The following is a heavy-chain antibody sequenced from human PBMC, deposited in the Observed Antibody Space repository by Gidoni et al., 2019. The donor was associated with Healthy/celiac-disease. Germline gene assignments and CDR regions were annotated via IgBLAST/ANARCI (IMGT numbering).Heavy chain of an antibody. J-gene: IGHJ5*02. V-gene: IGHV4-59*01. Sequence: QLHLQDSGPGLVKPSETLSLPCTVSGVSISRYYWTWIRQPPGKGLKWIGYIYYSGSTNYNPSLKSRVTISVDTSKNQFSLKLSSVTAADTAVYYCAREYYYGSGSTNWFDPWGQGTLVTVSS. CDR2: IYYSGST. CDR1: GVSISRYY. D-gene: IGHD3-10*01. CDR3: AREYYYGSGSTNWFDP.